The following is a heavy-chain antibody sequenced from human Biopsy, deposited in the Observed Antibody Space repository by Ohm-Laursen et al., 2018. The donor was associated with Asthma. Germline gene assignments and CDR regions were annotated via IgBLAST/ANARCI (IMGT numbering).Heavy chain of an antibody. D-gene: IGHD3-9*01. CDR2: IYWDDYN. CDR1: GFSLRTPGVG. J-gene: IGHJ5*02. Sequence: TQTLTLTRSFSGFSLRTPGVGVGWIRQSPGKALEWLALIYWDDYNLFRPSLKRRLTISKDPSKNQVVLTMTKMDPVDSGTYYCALSQDSGFDDHSPSWFDPWGQGTLVTVSS. CDR3: ALSQDSGFDDHSPSWFDP. V-gene: IGHV2-5*02.